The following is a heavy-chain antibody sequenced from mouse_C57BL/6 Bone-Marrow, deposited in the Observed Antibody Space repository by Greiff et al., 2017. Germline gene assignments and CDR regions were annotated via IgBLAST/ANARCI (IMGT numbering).Heavy chain of an antibody. V-gene: IGHV14-4*01. CDR1: GFNIKDDY. CDR2: IDPENGDT. Sequence: EVMLVESGAELVRPGASVKLSCTASGFNIKDDYMHWVKQRPEQGLEWIGWIDPENGDTEYASKFQGKATITADTSSNTAYLQLSSLTSEDTAVYYCTTVVATSHWYFDVWGTGTTVTVSS. CDR3: TTVVATSHWYFDV. D-gene: IGHD1-1*01. J-gene: IGHJ1*03.